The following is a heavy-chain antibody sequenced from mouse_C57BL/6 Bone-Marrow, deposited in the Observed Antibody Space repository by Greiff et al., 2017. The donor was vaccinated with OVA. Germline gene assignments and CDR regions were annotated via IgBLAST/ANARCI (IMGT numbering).Heavy chain of an antibody. CDR1: GYTFTDYN. V-gene: IGHV1-22*01. J-gene: IGHJ3*01. CDR2: INPNNGGT. Sequence: VHVKQSGPELVKPGASVKMSCKASGYTFTDYNMHWVKQSHGKSLEWIGYINPNNGGTSYNQKFKGKATLTVNKSSSTAYMGLRSLSSEDSAVYYCARGPFLRWAYWGQGTLVTVSA. CDR3: ARGPFLRWAY. D-gene: IGHD1-1*01.